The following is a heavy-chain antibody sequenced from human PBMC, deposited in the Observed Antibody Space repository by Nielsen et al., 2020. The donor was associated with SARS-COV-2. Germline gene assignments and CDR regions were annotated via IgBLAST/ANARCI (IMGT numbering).Heavy chain of an antibody. J-gene: IGHJ4*02. CDR3: ASLPYDNSGLDFDS. V-gene: IGHV1-24*01. D-gene: IGHD3-22*01. CDR2: FDPEDGGI. CDR1: GNTLSGLS. Sequence: ASVNVSCKVSGNTLSGLSMHWVRQAHGKGLEWMGGFDPEDGGITYAQKFQGRVTMTEDTSTDTAYMELSSLRSEDTAVYYCASLPYDNSGLDFDSWGQGTLVAVSS.